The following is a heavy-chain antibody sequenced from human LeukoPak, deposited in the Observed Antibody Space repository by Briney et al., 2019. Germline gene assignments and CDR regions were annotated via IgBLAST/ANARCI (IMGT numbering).Heavy chain of an antibody. CDR1: GFTFSSYA. CDR3: ARDGRDSSGDGASDI. CDR2: ISYDGSNK. J-gene: IGHJ3*02. D-gene: IGHD3-22*01. V-gene: IGHV3-30-3*01. Sequence: GRSLRLSCAASGFTFSSYAMHWVRQAPGRGLEWVAVISYDGSNKYYADSVKGRFTISRDNSKNTLYLQMNSLRAEDTAVYYCARDGRDSSGDGASDIWGQGTMVTVSS.